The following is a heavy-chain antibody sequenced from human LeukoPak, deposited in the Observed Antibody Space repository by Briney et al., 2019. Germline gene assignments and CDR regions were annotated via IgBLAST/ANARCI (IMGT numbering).Heavy chain of an antibody. CDR1: GGSISSSNW. Sequence: SETLSLTCAVSGGSISSSNWWSWVRQPPGKGLEWIGEIYHSGSTNYNPSLKSRVTISVDKSKNQFSLKLSPVTAADTAVYYCARVAYYYDSSGYLDYWGQGTLVTVSS. D-gene: IGHD3-22*01. CDR2: IYHSGST. V-gene: IGHV4-4*02. CDR3: ARVAYYYDSSGYLDY. J-gene: IGHJ4*02.